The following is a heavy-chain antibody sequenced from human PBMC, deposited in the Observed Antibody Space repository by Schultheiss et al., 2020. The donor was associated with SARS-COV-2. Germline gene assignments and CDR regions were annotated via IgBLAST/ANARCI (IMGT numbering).Heavy chain of an antibody. J-gene: IGHJ3*02. V-gene: IGHV3-33*05. Sequence: GGSLRLSCAASGFTFSSYGMHWVRQAPGKGLEWVAVISYDGSNKYYADSVKGRFTISRDNSKNTLYLQMNSLRAEDTAVYYCARAQWGGNSFDAFDIWGQGTMVTVSS. CDR1: GFTFSSYG. D-gene: IGHD4-23*01. CDR3: ARAQWGGNSFDAFDI. CDR2: ISYDGSNK.